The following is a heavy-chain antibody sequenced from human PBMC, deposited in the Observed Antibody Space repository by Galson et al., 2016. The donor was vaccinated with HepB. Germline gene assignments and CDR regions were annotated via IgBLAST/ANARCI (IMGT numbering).Heavy chain of an antibody. CDR2: ISSSSSYI. CDR3: ARSNDYGDYYFDY. D-gene: IGHD4-17*01. CDR1: GFTFSSYS. Sequence: SLRLSCAASGFTFSSYSMNWVRQAPGKGLEWVSSISSSSSYIYYADSVKGRFTISRDNAKNSLYLPRNSLRAEDTAVYYCARSNDYGDYYFDYWGQGTLVTVSS. J-gene: IGHJ4*02. V-gene: IGHV3-21*01.